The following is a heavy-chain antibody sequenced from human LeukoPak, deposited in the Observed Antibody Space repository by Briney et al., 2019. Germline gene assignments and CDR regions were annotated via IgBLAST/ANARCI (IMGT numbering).Heavy chain of an antibody. V-gene: IGHV1-3*01. CDR3: ARVSRLLRTLDH. CDR1: GYTFTSYA. J-gene: IGHJ4*02. D-gene: IGHD3-22*01. Sequence: ASVKVSCKASGYTFTSYAMHWVRQAPRQRLEWMGWINAGNGNTKYSQKFQGRVTTTRDTSASTAYMELSSLRSEDTAVYYCARVSRLLRTLDHWGQGSLVTVSS. CDR2: INAGNGNT.